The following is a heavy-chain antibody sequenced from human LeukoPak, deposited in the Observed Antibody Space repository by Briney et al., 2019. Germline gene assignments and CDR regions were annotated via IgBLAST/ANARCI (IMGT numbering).Heavy chain of an antibody. Sequence: GASVKVSCKASGYTFTSYYLHWVRQAPGQGLEWLGWITTGDGNTKYSQNFQGRVTITRDTSASTAYMELSSLRSEDTAVYYCVRQGGDPWGQGTLVTVSS. CDR3: VRQGGDP. D-gene: IGHD3-16*01. CDR2: ITTGDGNT. CDR1: GYTFTSYY. J-gene: IGHJ5*02. V-gene: IGHV1-3*04.